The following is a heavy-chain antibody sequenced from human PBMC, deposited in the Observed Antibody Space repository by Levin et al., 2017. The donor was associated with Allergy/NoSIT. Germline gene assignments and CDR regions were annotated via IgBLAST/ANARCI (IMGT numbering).Heavy chain of an antibody. J-gene: IGHJ3*02. V-gene: IGHV3-30*18. CDR1: GFTFSAYG. CDR2: ISFDESKQ. D-gene: IGHD3-16*01. CDR3: AKGYATTWSGAFHI. Sequence: GGSLRLSCAASGFTFSAYGMHWVRQAAGKGLEWVALISFDESKQYYTDSVKGRFTISRDNSKNTAYLQMNSLRAEDTALYYCAKGYATTWSGAFHIWGQGTMVTVSS.